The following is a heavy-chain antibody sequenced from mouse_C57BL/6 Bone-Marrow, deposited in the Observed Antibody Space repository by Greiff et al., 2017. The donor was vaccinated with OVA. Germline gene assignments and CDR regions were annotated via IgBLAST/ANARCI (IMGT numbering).Heavy chain of an antibody. CDR2: INYDGSST. Sequence: EVMLVESEGGLVQPGSSMKLSCTSSGFTFSDYYMDWVRQVPEKGLEWVANINYDGSSTYYLDSLKSRFIISRDNAKNILYLQMSSLKSEDTATYYCARETAQANWYFDVWGTGTTVTVSS. CDR1: GFTFSDYY. CDR3: ARETAQANWYFDV. D-gene: IGHD3-2*02. J-gene: IGHJ1*03. V-gene: IGHV5-16*01.